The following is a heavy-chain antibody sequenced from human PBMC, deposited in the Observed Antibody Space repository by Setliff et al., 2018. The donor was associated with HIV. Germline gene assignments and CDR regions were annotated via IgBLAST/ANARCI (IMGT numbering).Heavy chain of an antibody. CDR1: KFPLSDLWMYW. CDR2: INHDGSII. D-gene: IGHD7-27*01. CDR3: ATIPWGLFDY. Sequence: GESLKISCADAKFPLSDLWMYWMHWIRQVPGKGLVWVAAINHDGSIIKYADSVKGRFTISRDDAKNTVYLQMNSLRGDDTAVYYCATIPWGLFDYWGQGKLVTVSS. V-gene: IGHV3-74*03. J-gene: IGHJ4*02.